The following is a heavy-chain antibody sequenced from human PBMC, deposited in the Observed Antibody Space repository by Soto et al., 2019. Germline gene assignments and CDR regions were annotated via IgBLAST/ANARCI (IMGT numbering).Heavy chain of an antibody. CDR3: ARDREYYDFLSGYSSGYYGMDV. Sequence: SETLSLTCAVYGGSFSGYYWSWIRQPPGKGLEWIGEINHSGSTNYNPSLKSRVTISVDTSKNQFSLKLSSVTAADTAVYYCARDREYYDFLSGYSSGYYGMDVWGQGTTVTVSS. J-gene: IGHJ6*02. D-gene: IGHD3-3*01. V-gene: IGHV4-34*01. CDR2: INHSGST. CDR1: GGSFSGYY.